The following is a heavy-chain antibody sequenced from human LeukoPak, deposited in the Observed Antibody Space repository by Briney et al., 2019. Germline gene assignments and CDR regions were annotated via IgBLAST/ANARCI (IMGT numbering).Heavy chain of an antibody. CDR1: GFTFSSYG. CDR3: AKDCCNFDYYDSSGYLHY. V-gene: IGHV3-30*18. D-gene: IGHD3-22*01. J-gene: IGHJ4*02. Sequence: GGSLRLSCAASGFTFSSYGMHWVRQAPGKGLEWVAAISYDGSNKYYADSVKGRFTISRDNSKNTLYLQMNSLRAEDTAVYYCAKDCCNFDYYDSSGYLHYWGQGTLVTVSS. CDR2: ISYDGSNK.